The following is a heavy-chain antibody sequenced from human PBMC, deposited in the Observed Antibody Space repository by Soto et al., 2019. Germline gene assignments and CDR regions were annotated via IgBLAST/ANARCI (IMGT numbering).Heavy chain of an antibody. V-gene: IGHV3-21*01. CDR3: ARAPSSWCFDY. D-gene: IGHD6-13*01. CDR1: GFTFSSYS. Sequence: EVQLVESGGGLVKPGGSLRLSCAASGFTFSSYSMNWVRQAPGKGLEWVSSISSSSSYIYYADSVKGRFTISRDNANNSLYLQMNSLRAEDTAVYYCARAPSSWCFDYWGQGTLVTVSS. CDR2: ISSSSSYI. J-gene: IGHJ4*02.